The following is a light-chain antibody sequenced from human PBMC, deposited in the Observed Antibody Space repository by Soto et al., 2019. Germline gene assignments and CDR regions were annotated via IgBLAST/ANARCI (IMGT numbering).Light chain of an antibody. CDR1: QSISSW. CDR2: YAS. Sequence: DIPMTQSPSTLSASVGDRVTITCRASQSISSWLAWYQQKPGKAPKLLIYYASSLESGVPSRFSGSGSGTEFTLTISSLQPDDFGTYYCQQYNNYWTFGQGTKVEIK. CDR3: QQYNNYWT. V-gene: IGKV1-5*01. J-gene: IGKJ1*01.